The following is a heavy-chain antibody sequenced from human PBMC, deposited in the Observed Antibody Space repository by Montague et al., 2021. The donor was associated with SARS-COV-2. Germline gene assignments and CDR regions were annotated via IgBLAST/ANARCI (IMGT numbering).Heavy chain of an antibody. CDR1: GGSITSSAYY. J-gene: IGHJ6*02. CDR2: IYYSGNT. Sequence: SETLSLTRTVSGGSITSSAYYWSWIRQPPGKGLEWIGTIYYSGNTYYNPSLKSRLTISMDTSKNQVSLKLNSVTAADTAVYFCASLGSPAYFGGDCYLRDYGTDVWGQGTRVTVSS. V-gene: IGHV4-39*01. CDR3: ASLGSPAYFGGDCYLRDYGTDV. D-gene: IGHD2-21*02.